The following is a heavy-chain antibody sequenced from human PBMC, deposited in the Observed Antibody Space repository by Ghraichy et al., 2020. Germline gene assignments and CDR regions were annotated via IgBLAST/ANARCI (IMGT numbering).Heavy chain of an antibody. CDR2: ITPSGST. CDR3: ARGTATSSWFLVY. V-gene: IGHV4-34*01. D-gene: IGHD6-13*01. Sequence: SETLSLTCAVFGGSLSDSFWSWIRQPPEKGLEWIGEITPSGSTNYNPSLKSRITISVDTSKNQFSLNLTSLTAAETAVYYCARGTATSSWFLVYWGQGTLVTVSS. CDR1: GGSLSDSF. J-gene: IGHJ4*02.